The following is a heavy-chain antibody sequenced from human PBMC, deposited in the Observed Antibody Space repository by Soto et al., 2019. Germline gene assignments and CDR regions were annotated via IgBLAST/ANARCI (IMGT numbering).Heavy chain of an antibody. CDR3: AGHINGVVQFYYFDY. CDR1: GGSISSTNHF. D-gene: IGHD3-3*01. V-gene: IGHV4-39*01. CDR2: IYYSGST. Sequence: SETLSLTCTVSGGSISSTNHFWGWIRQPPGKGLEWIGSIYYSGSTYYNPSLKSRVTISVDMSKNQFSLKLRSVTVADTAVYYCAGHINGVVQFYYFDYWGQGTLVTVSS. J-gene: IGHJ4*02.